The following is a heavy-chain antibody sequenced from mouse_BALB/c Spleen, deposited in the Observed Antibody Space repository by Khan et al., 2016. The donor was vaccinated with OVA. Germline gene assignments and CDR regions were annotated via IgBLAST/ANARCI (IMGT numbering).Heavy chain of an antibody. Sequence: QVQLQQSGAELATPGASVKMSCKASGYTFTTYWMHWVKQRPGQGLEWIGYINPTSGYTDYNDKFKDRATLSADKSSSTAYMQLNSLTSEDSAVYYCTRDRIDYWGQGTTLTVSS. CDR3: TRDRIDY. CDR2: INPTSGYT. V-gene: IGHV1-4*01. CDR1: GYTFTTYW. J-gene: IGHJ2*01.